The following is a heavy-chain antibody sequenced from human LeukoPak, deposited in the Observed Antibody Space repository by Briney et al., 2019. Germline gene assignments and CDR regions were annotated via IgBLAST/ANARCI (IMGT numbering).Heavy chain of an antibody. V-gene: IGHV1-18*01. Sequence: ASVKVSCKASGYTFTSYGISWVRQAPGQGLEWMGWISAYNGNTNYAQKLQGRVTMTTDTSTSTAYMELSSLRSEDTAVYYCTTSYYYDSSDYYRTDYWGQGTLVTVSS. J-gene: IGHJ4*02. CDR3: TTSYYYDSSDYYRTDY. CDR2: ISAYNGNT. CDR1: GYTFTSYG. D-gene: IGHD3-22*01.